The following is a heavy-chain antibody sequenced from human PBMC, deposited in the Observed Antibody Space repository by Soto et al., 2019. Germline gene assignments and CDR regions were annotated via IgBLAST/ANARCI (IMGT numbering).Heavy chain of an antibody. CDR2: INHNSGDT. Sequence: ASVKVSCKASGYTFTGYYMHWVRQAPGQGLEWMGWINHNSGDTNYAQKFQGRVIMTRDTSISTAYMELSGLRSDDTAVYYCARGFYYDSGYWAAFDIWGQGTMVTASS. J-gene: IGHJ3*02. V-gene: IGHV1-2*02. CDR1: GYTFTGYY. CDR3: ARGFYYDSGYWAAFDI. D-gene: IGHD3-22*01.